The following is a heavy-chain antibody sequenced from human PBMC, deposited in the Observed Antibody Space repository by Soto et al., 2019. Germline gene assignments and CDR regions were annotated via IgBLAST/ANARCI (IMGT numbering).Heavy chain of an antibody. D-gene: IGHD3-10*01. V-gene: IGHV3-33*01. CDR2: ISYDGSNE. CDR1: GITFSSYA. Sequence: QVQRVESGGGVVQPGRSLRLSCAASGITFSSYAMHWVRQTPGKGLEWVAVISYDGSNEYYADSVKGRFTISRDNSKNTLYLQMNSMRAEDTAVYYCARDSRGSGTNDYWGQGTLVTVSS. J-gene: IGHJ4*02. CDR3: ARDSRGSGTNDY.